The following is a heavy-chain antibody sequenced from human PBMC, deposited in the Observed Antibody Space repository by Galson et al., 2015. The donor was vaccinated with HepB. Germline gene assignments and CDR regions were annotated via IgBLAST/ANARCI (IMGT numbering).Heavy chain of an antibody. D-gene: IGHD3-22*01. CDR3: ASEDSSGYRAGAFDI. Sequence: SVKVSCKASGYTFTSYYMHWVRQAPGQGLEWMGIINPSGGSTSYAQKFQGRVTMTRDTSTSTVYMELSSLRSEDTAVYYCASEDSSGYRAGAFDIWGQGTMVTVSS. CDR2: INPSGGST. V-gene: IGHV1-46*01. J-gene: IGHJ3*02. CDR1: GYTFTSYY.